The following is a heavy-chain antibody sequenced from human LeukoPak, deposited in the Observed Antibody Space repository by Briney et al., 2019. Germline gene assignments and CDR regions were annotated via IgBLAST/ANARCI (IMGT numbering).Heavy chain of an antibody. V-gene: IGHV1-18*01. CDR1: GYTFTSYG. CDR2: ISAYNGNT. CDR3: ATSKSDVNWNDEGVDYY. D-gene: IGHD1-20*01. J-gene: IGHJ4*02. Sequence: VASVKVSCKASGYTFTSYGISWVRQAPGQGLEWMGWISAYNGNTNYAQKLQGRVTMTTDTSTSTAYMELSSLRSEDTAVYYCATSKSDVNWNDEGVDYYWGQGTLVTVSS.